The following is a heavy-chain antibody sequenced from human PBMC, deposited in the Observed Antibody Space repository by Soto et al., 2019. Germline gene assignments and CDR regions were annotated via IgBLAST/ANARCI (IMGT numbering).Heavy chain of an antibody. D-gene: IGHD6-19*01. CDR1: GYSFPSYW. Sequence: PGESLKISCKGSGYSFPSYWIGWVRQMPGKGLEWMGIIYPRDSDTRYSPSFQGQITLSADKSISTAYLEWSGLRASDSAMYYCARLRYSSVFYEPFDVWGLGTMVTVSS. CDR3: ARLRYSSVFYEPFDV. CDR2: IYPRDSDT. V-gene: IGHV5-51*01. J-gene: IGHJ3*01.